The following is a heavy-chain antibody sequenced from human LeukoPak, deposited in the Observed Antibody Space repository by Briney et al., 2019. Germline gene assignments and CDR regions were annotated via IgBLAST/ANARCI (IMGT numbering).Heavy chain of an antibody. J-gene: IGHJ4*02. Sequence: GGSLRLSCAASGFTFSDYAMSWVRQAPGKGLEWVSAISGVGAKPYYTDSVKGRFTISRDNSKNTLYLQLNSLRADDTAVYYCAKLSPHGGIGYWGQGTLVTVSS. V-gene: IGHV3-23*01. D-gene: IGHD4-23*01. CDR1: GFTFSDYA. CDR2: ISGVGAKP. CDR3: AKLSPHGGIGY.